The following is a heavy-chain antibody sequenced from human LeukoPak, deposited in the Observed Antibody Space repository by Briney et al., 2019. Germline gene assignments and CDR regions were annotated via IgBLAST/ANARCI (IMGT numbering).Heavy chain of an antibody. J-gene: IGHJ4*02. Sequence: PSETLSLTCAVYGGSFSGYYWSWIRQPPGKGLEWIGEINHIGSTNYNPSLKSRVTISVDTSKNQFSLKLSSVTAADTAVYYCARDVGEYCSSTSCQYYFDYWGQGTLVTVSS. CDR2: INHIGST. V-gene: IGHV4-34*01. CDR1: GGSFSGYY. CDR3: ARDVGEYCSSTSCQYYFDY. D-gene: IGHD2-2*01.